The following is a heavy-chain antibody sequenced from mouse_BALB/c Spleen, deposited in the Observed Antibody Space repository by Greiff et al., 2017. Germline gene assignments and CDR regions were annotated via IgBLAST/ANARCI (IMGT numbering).Heavy chain of an antibody. CDR2: IYPGNSDT. Sequence: EVQLQQSGTVLARPGASVKMSCKASGYTFTSYWMHWVKQRPGQGLEWIGAIYPGNSDTSYNQKFKGKAKLTAVTSTSTAYMELSSLTSEDSAVYDCTRWGGNYDAWFAYWGQGTLVTVSA. D-gene: IGHD2-1*01. J-gene: IGHJ3*01. CDR1: GYTFTSYW. CDR3: TRWGGNYDAWFAY. V-gene: IGHV1-5*01.